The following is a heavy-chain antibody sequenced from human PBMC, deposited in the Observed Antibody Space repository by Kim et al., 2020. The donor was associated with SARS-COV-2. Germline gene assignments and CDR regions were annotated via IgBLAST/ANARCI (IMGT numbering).Heavy chain of an antibody. V-gene: IGHV3-23*01. CDR1: GFTFSSYA. D-gene: IGHD3-22*01. Sequence: GGSLRLSCAASGFTFSSYAMSWVRQAPGKGLEWVSAISGSGDTTYYADSVKGRFTISRDNSKNALYLQVNSLRAEDTAVYYCAKPLITTTIIVTYYYYYGMDVWGQGTTVTVSS. J-gene: IGHJ6*02. CDR3: AKPLITTTIIVTYYYYYGMDV. CDR2: ISGSGDTT.